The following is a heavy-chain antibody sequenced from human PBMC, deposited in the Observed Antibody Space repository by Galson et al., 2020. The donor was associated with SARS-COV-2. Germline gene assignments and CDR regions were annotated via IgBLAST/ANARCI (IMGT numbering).Heavy chain of an antibody. CDR2: IDPRDSSP. CDR1: GYNFATYW. J-gene: IGHJ6*04. D-gene: IGHD3-3*01. V-gene: IGHV5-10-1*01. CDR3: ARHTITIFGMFIYLPRLDV. Sequence: HGESLKISCEASGYNFATYWISWVRQMPGKGLEWLGRIDPRDSSPIYSPSFQGHVTISLDKSISTAYLQWSSLKASDTGIYYCARHTITIFGMFIYLPRLDVCGKGTTVTVSS.